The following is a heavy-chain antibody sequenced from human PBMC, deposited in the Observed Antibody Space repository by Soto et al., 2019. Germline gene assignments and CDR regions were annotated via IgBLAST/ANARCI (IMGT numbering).Heavy chain of an antibody. CDR1: GFTFSSYA. V-gene: IGHV3-23*01. CDR2: ISGSGGST. Sequence: GGSLRLSCAASGFTFSSYAMSWVRQAPGKGLEWVSAISGSGGSTYYADSVKGRFTISRDNSKITLYLQMNSLRAEDTAVYYCAKGGYCSSTSCYLKNWFDPWGQGTLVTVSS. J-gene: IGHJ5*02. CDR3: AKGGYCSSTSCYLKNWFDP. D-gene: IGHD2-2*03.